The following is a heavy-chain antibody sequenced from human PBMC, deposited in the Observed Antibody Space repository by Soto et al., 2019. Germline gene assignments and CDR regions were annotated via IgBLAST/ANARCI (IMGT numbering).Heavy chain of an antibody. Sequence: EVQLVESGGGLVKPGGSLRLSCVASGVTFSKAWMSWVRQAPGKGLEWVGRIKSEADGGTIHYAAPVKGRFTFSRDDSKSTVFLQMNSLKIEDTAVYYCTIYRDYETYFDNWGQGTLVAVSS. V-gene: IGHV3-15*06. D-gene: IGHD5-12*01. CDR1: GVTFSKAW. CDR2: IKSEADGGTI. J-gene: IGHJ4*02. CDR3: TIYRDYETYFDN.